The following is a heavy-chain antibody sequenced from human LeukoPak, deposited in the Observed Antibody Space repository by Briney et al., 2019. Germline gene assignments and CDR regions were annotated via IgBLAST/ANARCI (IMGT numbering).Heavy chain of an antibody. CDR1: GYTFTIYY. CDR2: INPSGCST. D-gene: IGHD3-3*01. Sequence: GASLTVSFKSSGYTFTIYYIDWVRQSPRQQLEWMGIINPSGCSTSYAQKFKGRVTMTRDTFTSTVYMELSSLRSEDTAVYYCARDKVDYDFWSGYYDYWGQGTLVTVSS. V-gene: IGHV1-46*01. J-gene: IGHJ4*02. CDR3: ARDKVDYDFWSGYYDY.